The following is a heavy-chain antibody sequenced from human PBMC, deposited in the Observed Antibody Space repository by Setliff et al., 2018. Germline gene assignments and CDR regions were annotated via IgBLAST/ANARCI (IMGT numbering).Heavy chain of an antibody. J-gene: IGHJ4*02. Sequence: LSLTCTVSGGSINNYYWSWIRQSPGKGLEWIGYIDTSGSTDYNPSLKSRVTISVDTSKNQLSLKLSSVTAADTAVFYCARSLGSGSYYNSRPFYSDYWGQGTLVTVSS. D-gene: IGHD3-10*01. CDR2: IDTSGST. CDR1: GGSINNYY. V-gene: IGHV4-4*08. CDR3: ARSLGSGSYYNSRPFYSDY.